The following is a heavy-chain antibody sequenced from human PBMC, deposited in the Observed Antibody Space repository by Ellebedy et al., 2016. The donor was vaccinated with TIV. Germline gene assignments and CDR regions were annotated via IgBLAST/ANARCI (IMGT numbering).Heavy chain of an antibody. D-gene: IGHD6-6*01. CDR2: IYYSGST. CDR1: GGSISSYY. Sequence: SETLSLXCTVSGGSISSYYWSWIRQPPGKGLEWIGYIYYSGSTNYNPSLKSRVTISVDTSKNQFSLKLSSVTAADTAVYYCARDMIAARPGGYYYYYMDVWGKGTTVTVSS. V-gene: IGHV4-59*01. CDR3: ARDMIAARPGGYYYYYMDV. J-gene: IGHJ6*03.